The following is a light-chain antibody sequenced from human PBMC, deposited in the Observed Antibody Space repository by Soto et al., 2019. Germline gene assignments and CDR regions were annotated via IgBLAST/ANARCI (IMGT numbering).Light chain of an antibody. CDR1: ATDVGDYNY. Sequence: QSALTQPASVSGSPGQSITISCTGTATDVGDYNYVSWYQQHPGKAPKLIIYEVSYRPSGVSNRFSGSKSGNTASLTISGLQAGDEADYYCCSYTSTSSRVFGTGTKLPS. CDR3: CSYTSTSSRV. CDR2: EVS. J-gene: IGLJ1*01. V-gene: IGLV2-14*01.